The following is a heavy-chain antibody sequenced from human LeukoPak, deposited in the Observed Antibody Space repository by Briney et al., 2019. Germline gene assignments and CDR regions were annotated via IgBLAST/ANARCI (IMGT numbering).Heavy chain of an antibody. Sequence: GGSLRLSCAASGFTFSNFWMNWVRQAPGKGLERVANIKDDGRDKNYVDSVKGRFTISRDNAKKSLYLQMNSLRAEDTAIYYCARGTGWYPDYWGQEILVTVSS. V-gene: IGHV3-7*01. CDR3: ARGTGWYPDY. CDR1: GFTFSNFW. D-gene: IGHD6-19*01. J-gene: IGHJ4*02. CDR2: IKDDGRDK.